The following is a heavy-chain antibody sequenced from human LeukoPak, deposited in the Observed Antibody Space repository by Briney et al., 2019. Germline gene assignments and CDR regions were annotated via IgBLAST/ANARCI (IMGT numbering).Heavy chain of an antibody. J-gene: IGHJ4*02. CDR1: GFTFSSYA. CDR2: ISGSGGST. D-gene: IGHD3-22*01. Sequence: GGSLRLSCAASGFTFSSYAMSWVRQAPGKGLGWVSAISGSGGSTYYADSVKGRFTISRDNSKNTLYLQMNSLRAEDTAVYYCAKWRHYYDSSGYNDYWGQGTLVTVSS. V-gene: IGHV3-23*01. CDR3: AKWRHYYDSSGYNDY.